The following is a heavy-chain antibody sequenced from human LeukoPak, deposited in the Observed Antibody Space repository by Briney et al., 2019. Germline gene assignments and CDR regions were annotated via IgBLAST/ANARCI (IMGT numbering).Heavy chain of an antibody. Sequence: GGSLRLSCAASGFTFSTYEINWVRQAPGKGLEWISYNSGSADTAYYADSVKGRFTMSRDNARNSLYLQMNSLGAEDTAVYYCTRVGQSYSTSGQALDHWGQGTLVTVSS. CDR2: NSGSADTA. J-gene: IGHJ4*02. CDR1: GFTFSTYE. D-gene: IGHD2-8*01. CDR3: TRVGQSYSTSGQALDH. V-gene: IGHV3-48*03.